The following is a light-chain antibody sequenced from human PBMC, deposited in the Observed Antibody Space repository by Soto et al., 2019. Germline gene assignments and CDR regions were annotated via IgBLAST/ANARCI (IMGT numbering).Light chain of an antibody. J-gene: IGKJ1*01. CDR2: DAS. Sequence: DIQMSQSPSTLSASVGDSVTITCRASQNIRNLLAWYQQKPGKAPNPLIYDASSLKSGVPSRFSGSGSGTEFTLTISSLQPDDFATYYCLQDYDYPRTFGQGTKVDIK. CDR1: QNIRNL. V-gene: IGKV1-5*01. CDR3: LQDYDYPRT.